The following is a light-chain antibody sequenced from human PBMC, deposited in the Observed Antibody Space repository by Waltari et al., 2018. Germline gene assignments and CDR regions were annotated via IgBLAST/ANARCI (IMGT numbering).Light chain of an antibody. J-gene: IGLJ1*01. CDR2: DVN. CDR3: CSYAGRLTFV. CDR1: SSDVGGYNY. V-gene: IGLV2-11*01. Sequence: QSALTQPRSVSGSPRQSVTISCTGTSSDVGGYNYVSWYQQHPGKAPKLVCYDVNKWPSGVPDLFSVSKSGNTASLTISGLRTDDEADYYCCSYAGRLTFVFGTGTSVTVL.